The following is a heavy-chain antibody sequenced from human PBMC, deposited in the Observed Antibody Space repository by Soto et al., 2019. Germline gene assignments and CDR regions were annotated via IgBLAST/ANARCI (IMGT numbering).Heavy chain of an antibody. Sequence: ASVKVSCKASGYSFTDYHIHWVRRAPGQGLEWLGRINPKSGGTSTAQKFQGWVTMTRDRSISTVYMELTRLRSDDTAVYFCARGHSTDCSNGVCSFFYNHEMDVWGPGTTVTV. J-gene: IGHJ6*02. D-gene: IGHD2-8*01. CDR3: ARGHSTDCSNGVCSFFYNHEMDV. CDR2: INPKSGGT. CDR1: GYSFTDYH. V-gene: IGHV1-2*04.